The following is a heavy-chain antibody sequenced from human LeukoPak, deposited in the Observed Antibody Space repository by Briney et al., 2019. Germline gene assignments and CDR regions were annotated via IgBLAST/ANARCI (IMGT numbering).Heavy chain of an antibody. J-gene: IGHJ4*02. V-gene: IGHV3-7*03. Sequence: GGSLRLSCAASGFTLSNYWMHWVRQAPGKGLEWVANIKQDGRERYYVDSVKGRFTISRDNAKNSLYLQMSSLRAEDTAVYYCARKGELERRRSWDCWGQGTLVTVSS. CDR1: GFTLSNYW. D-gene: IGHD1-1*01. CDR3: ARKGELERRRSWDC. CDR2: IKQDGRER.